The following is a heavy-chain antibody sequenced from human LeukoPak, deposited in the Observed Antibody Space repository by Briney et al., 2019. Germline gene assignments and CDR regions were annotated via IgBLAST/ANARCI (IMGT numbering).Heavy chain of an antibody. Sequence: GASVTVSCKACGYTFTSYYMHGVRQARGQGLEWMGIINPSGSSTSYAQKFQGRVTRTRDTSTSTVYMELSSLRSEDTAVYYCASDTAAAIRYWGQGTLVTVSS. CDR2: INPSGSST. V-gene: IGHV1-46*01. CDR3: ASDTAAAIRY. J-gene: IGHJ4*02. CDR1: GYTFTSYY. D-gene: IGHD2-2*02.